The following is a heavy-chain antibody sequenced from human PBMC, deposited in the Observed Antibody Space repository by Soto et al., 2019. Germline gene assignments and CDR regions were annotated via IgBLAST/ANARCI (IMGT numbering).Heavy chain of an antibody. D-gene: IGHD2-15*01. J-gene: IGHJ4*02. V-gene: IGHV3-7*05. CDR3: ARGPSRYCSGGSCRRFDY. Sequence: GGSLRLSCAASGFTFSSYWMSWVRQAPGKGLEWVANIKQDGSEKYYVDSVKGRFTISRDNAKNSLYLQMNSLRAEDTAVYYCARGPSRYCSGGSCRRFDYWGQGTLVTVSS. CDR1: GFTFSSYW. CDR2: IKQDGSEK.